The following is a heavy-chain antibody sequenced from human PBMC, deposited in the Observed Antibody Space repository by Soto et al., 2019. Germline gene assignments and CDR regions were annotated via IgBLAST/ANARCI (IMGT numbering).Heavy chain of an antibody. Sequence: QITLKESGPTLVKPTQTLTLTCTFSGFSLSTGGVGVGWIRQPPGKALEWLALIYWDEDNRYSPSLKSRLTITQNTSKNQVVLSMTYMDPVDTASYYCAHTTTAACYFDYWGQGTLVTVSS. V-gene: IGHV2-5*02. J-gene: IGHJ4*02. CDR3: AHTTTAACYFDY. D-gene: IGHD4-17*01. CDR2: IYWDEDN. CDR1: GFSLSTGGVG.